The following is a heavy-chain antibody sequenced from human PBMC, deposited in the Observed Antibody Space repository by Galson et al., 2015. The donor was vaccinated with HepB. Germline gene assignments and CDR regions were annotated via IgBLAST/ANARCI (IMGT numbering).Heavy chain of an antibody. J-gene: IGHJ3*02. CDR2: IYPGDSDT. Sequence: GAEVKKPGESLQISCKGSGYSFTSYWIGWVRQMPGKGLEWMGIIYPGDSDTRYSPSFQGQVTISADKSISTAYLQWSSLKASDTAMYYCARPVGSGYFSDAFDIWGQGTMVTVS. V-gene: IGHV5-51*01. CDR3: ARPVGSGYFSDAFDI. D-gene: IGHD3-22*01. CDR1: GYSFTSYW.